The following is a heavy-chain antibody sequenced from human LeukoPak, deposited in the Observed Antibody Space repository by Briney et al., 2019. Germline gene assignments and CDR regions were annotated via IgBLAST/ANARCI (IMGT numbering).Heavy chain of an antibody. J-gene: IGHJ5*02. D-gene: IGHD6-19*01. CDR1: GGTFSSYA. CDR2: IIPILGIA. V-gene: IGHV1-69*04. CDR3: ARVPAVAGTAGWFDP. Sequence: ASVKVSFKASGGTFSSYAISWVRQAPGQGLEWMGRIIPILGIANYAQKFQGRVTITADKSTSTAYMELSSLRSEDTAVYYCARVPAVAGTAGWFDPWGQGTLVTVSS.